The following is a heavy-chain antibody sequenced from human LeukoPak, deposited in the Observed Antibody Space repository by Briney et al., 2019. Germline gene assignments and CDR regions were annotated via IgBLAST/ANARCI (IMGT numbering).Heavy chain of an antibody. J-gene: IGHJ3*02. V-gene: IGHV4-34*01. CDR2: INHSGST. Sequence: SEPLSLTCSVYGGSFTGYYWSWIRQPPGKGLEWIGEINHSGSTNYNPSLKSRVTISVDTSKNQFSLKLSSVTAAGTAVYYCARRGAYYDILGAFDIWGQGTVVTVSS. D-gene: IGHD3-9*01. CDR3: ARRGAYYDILGAFDI. CDR1: GGSFTGYY.